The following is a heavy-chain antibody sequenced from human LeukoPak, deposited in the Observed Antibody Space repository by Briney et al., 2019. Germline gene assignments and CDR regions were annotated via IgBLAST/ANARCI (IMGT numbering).Heavy chain of an antibody. V-gene: IGHV3-23*01. Sequence: GGSLRLSCAASGFTFSSYAMSWVRKAPGKGMEWVSAISGSGGSTYYADSVKGRFTISRDNSKNTLYLQMNSLRAEDTAVYYCARQRQEQRPFDYWGQGTLVTVSS. J-gene: IGHJ4*02. CDR2: ISGSGGST. CDR3: ARQRQEQRPFDY. D-gene: IGHD6-25*01. CDR1: GFTFSSYA.